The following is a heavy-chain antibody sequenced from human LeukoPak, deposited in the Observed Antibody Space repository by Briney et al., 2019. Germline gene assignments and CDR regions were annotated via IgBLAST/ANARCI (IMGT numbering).Heavy chain of an antibody. V-gene: IGHV3-7*05. CDR1: GFTFSSYW. CDR2: IRQDGSEK. J-gene: IGHJ3*02. D-gene: IGHD3-10*01. Sequence: GGSLRLSCAASGFTFSSYWIHWVRQAPGKGLEWVANIRQDGSEKYSVDSVEGRFTISRDNAKNSLYLQMNSLRAEDTAVYYCARDARGDGFDIWGQGTMVTVSS. CDR3: ARDARGDGFDI.